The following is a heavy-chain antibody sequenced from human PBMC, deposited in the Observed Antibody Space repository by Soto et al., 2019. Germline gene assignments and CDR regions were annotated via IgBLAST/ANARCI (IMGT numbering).Heavy chain of an antibody. Sequence: GSLRLSCAASGFTFSSYAMSWVRQAPGKGLEWVSAISGSGGSTYYADSVKGRFTISRDNSKNTLYLQMNSLRAEDTAVYYCAKGGYCSGGSCPRGAFDIWGQGTMVTVSS. CDR2: ISGSGGST. CDR3: AKGGYCSGGSCPRGAFDI. CDR1: GFTFSSYA. D-gene: IGHD2-15*01. V-gene: IGHV3-23*01. J-gene: IGHJ3*02.